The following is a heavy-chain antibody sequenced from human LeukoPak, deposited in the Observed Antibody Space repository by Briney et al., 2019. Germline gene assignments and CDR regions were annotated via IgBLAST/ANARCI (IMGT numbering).Heavy chain of an antibody. Sequence: ASVKVSCKVSGYTLTELSMHWVRQAPGKGREWMRGFDPEDGETIYAQKFQGRVTMTEDTSTDTASMKLSSVTSEDTAVYYCAAGGGLVRGPAPSYFDYWGQGTLVTVSS. V-gene: IGHV1-24*01. CDR1: GYTLTELS. J-gene: IGHJ4*02. CDR3: AAGGGLVRGPAPSYFDY. D-gene: IGHD3-10*01. CDR2: FDPEDGET.